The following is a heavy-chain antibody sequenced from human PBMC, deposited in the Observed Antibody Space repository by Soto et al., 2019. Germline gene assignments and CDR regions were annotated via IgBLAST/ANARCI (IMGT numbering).Heavy chain of an antibody. J-gene: IGHJ4*02. Sequence: ESGGGVVQPGRSLRLSCAASGFTFSSYGMHWVRQAPGKGLGGGAVISYDGSNKYYADSVKGRFTISRDNSKNTLYLQMNSLRAEDTAVYYCAKLAWGSYYDSSGYYRDFDYWGQGTLVTVSS. V-gene: IGHV3-30*18. D-gene: IGHD3-22*01. CDR2: ISYDGSNK. CDR1: GFTFSSYG. CDR3: AKLAWGSYYDSSGYYRDFDY.